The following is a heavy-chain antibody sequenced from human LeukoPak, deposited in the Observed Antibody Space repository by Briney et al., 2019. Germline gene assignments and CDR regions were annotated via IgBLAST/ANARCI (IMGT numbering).Heavy chain of an antibody. Sequence: GGSLRLSCAASGFTFSSYSMNWVRQAPGKGLEWVSSISSSSSYIYYADSVKGRFTISGDNAKNSLYLQMSSLRAEDTAIYYCARDLKAGTPEINWFDPWGQGTLVTVSS. CDR2: ISSSSSYI. CDR3: ARDLKAGTPEINWFDP. J-gene: IGHJ5*02. CDR1: GFTFSSYS. V-gene: IGHV3-21*01. D-gene: IGHD1-1*01.